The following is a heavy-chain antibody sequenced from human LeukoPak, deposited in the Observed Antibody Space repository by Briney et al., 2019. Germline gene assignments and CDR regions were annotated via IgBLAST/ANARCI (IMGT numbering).Heavy chain of an antibody. D-gene: IGHD6-6*01. V-gene: IGHV3-74*01. CDR2: INSDGSST. CDR3: ARGAASIAAHGWFDP. CDR1: GFTFSSYW. J-gene: IGHJ5*02. Sequence: GGSLRLSCAASGFTFSSYWMHWVRQAPGKGLVWVSRINSDGSSTSYADSVKGRFTISRDNAKNTLYLQTNSLRAEDTAVYYCARGAASIAAHGWFDPWGQGTLVTVSS.